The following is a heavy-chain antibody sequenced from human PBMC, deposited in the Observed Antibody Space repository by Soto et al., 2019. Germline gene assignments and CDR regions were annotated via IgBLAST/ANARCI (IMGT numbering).Heavy chain of an antibody. J-gene: IGHJ3*02. CDR2: ISGSGGST. V-gene: IGHV3-23*01. CDR1: GFTFSSYA. CDR3: AKGRNSYYYGSGSYYNAHDAFDI. Sequence: GGSLRLSCAASGFTFSSYAMSWVRQAPGKGLEWVSAISGSGGSTYYADSVKGRFTISRDNSKNTLYLQMNSLRAEDTAVYYCAKGRNSYYYGSGSYYNAHDAFDIWGQGTMVTVSS. D-gene: IGHD3-10*01.